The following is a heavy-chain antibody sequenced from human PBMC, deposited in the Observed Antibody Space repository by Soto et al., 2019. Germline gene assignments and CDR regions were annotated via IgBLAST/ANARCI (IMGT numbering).Heavy chain of an antibody. J-gene: IGHJ6*02. Sequence: SSVNVPYKASVYTFTQYAMYLVRQAPGQRLEGMGWINAGNGKTKYSQKFQGRATITRDTSASTAYMELSSLRSKDTAVYDCASGRRYYYNSSGYTYYYYYAMDVWGQGTTVTVSS. CDR1: VYTFTQYA. CDR2: INAGNGKT. CDR3: ASGRRYYYNSSGYTYYYYYAMDV. V-gene: IGHV1-3*01. D-gene: IGHD3-22*01.